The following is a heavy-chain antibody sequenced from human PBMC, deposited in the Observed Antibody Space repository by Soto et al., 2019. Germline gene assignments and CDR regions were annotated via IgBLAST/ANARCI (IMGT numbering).Heavy chain of an antibody. Sequence: ASVKVSCKASGYTFTNYDINWVRQTSGQGLEWMGWVNPNSGDTGYAQRFQGRVTMTRDTSISTAYMELSSLRSEDTAVYYCARGRSYLAVVITRGIAYWCQGSLVTVS. CDR1: GYTFTNYD. J-gene: IGHJ4*02. CDR3: ARGRSYLAVVITRGIAY. V-gene: IGHV1-8*01. D-gene: IGHD3-22*01. CDR2: VNPNSGDT.